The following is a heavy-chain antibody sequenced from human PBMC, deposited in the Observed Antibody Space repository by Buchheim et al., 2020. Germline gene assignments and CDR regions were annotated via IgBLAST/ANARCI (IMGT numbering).Heavy chain of an antibody. Sequence: EVQLLESGGGLVQPGGSLRLSCAASGFTFSNYAMGWVRQAPGKGLEWVSAISGSGGSTYYADSVKGRFTISRDNSKNTLYLQMNSLRAEDTAVYYCAKDRRSLYCSGGSCYSGSLSHYGMDVWGQGTT. CDR2: ISGSGGST. CDR1: GFTFSNYA. V-gene: IGHV3-23*01. D-gene: IGHD2-15*01. J-gene: IGHJ6*02. CDR3: AKDRRSLYCSGGSCYSGSLSHYGMDV.